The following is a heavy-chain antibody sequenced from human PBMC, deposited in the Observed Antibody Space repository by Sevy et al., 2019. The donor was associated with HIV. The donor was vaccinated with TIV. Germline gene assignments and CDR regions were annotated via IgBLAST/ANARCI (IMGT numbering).Heavy chain of an antibody. D-gene: IGHD1-26*01. CDR1: GGSISSYY. CDR2: IYYSGST. Sequence: SETLSLTCTVSGGSISSYYWSWIRQPPGKGLEWIGYIYYSGSTNYNPSLKSRVTISVDTSKNQFSLKLSSVTAADTAVYYCARHGDSGSGSYYAPFDYWGQGTLVTVSS. V-gene: IGHV4-59*08. CDR3: ARHGDSGSGSYYAPFDY. J-gene: IGHJ4*02.